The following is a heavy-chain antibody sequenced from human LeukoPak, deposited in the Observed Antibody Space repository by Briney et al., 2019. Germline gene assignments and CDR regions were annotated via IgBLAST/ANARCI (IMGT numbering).Heavy chain of an antibody. CDR1: GGSISSGSYY. Sequence: SETLSLTCTVSGGSISSGSYYWSWIRQHPGKGLEWIGYIYYSGSTYYNPSLKSRVTISLDTSKNQFSLKLSSVTAADTAVYYCARQDYYDSSAYQDAFDIWGQGTMVTVSS. V-gene: IGHV4-31*03. CDR3: ARQDYYDSSAYQDAFDI. J-gene: IGHJ3*02. D-gene: IGHD3-22*01. CDR2: IYYSGST.